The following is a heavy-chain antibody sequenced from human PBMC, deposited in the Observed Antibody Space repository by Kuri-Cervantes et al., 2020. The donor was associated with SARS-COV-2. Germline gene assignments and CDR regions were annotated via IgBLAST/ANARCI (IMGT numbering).Heavy chain of an antibody. D-gene: IGHD4-11*01. Sequence: SCPTLVNPTETLTLTCTVSGFSLSNARMGVSWIRQPPGKALEWLAHIFSNDEKSYSTSLKSRLTISKDTSKSQVVLTMTNMDPVDTATYYCARLLRDDYSLNWGQGTLVTVSS. CDR3: ARLLRDDYSLN. J-gene: IGHJ4*02. V-gene: IGHV2-26*01. CDR2: IFSNDEK. CDR1: GFSLSNARMG.